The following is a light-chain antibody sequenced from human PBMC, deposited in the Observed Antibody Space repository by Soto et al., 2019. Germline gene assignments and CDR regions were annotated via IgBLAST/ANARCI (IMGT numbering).Light chain of an antibody. J-gene: IGKJ5*01. CDR1: QSIDSY. Sequence: DIQMTQSPSSLSASVGARVPITCRARQSIDSYLNWYQQKPGKAPKLLIYAASSLQSGVPSRFSGSGSGTDFTLTISSLQPEDFATYYCQQSYSTLPITFGQGTRLEIK. CDR2: AAS. V-gene: IGKV1-39*01. CDR3: QQSYSTLPIT.